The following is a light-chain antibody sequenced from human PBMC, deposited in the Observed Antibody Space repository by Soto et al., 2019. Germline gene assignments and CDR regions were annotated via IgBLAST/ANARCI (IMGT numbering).Light chain of an antibody. CDR2: GAS. Sequence: EIVMTQSPGTPSVSPGERVTVSCRASQYVHTSLAWYQQKSGQAPRLLIYGASIRAPGVPVRFSGSGSGTEFTLTIDSLQSEDSAVYSCQQYNQWPPTWTFGQGTKVEI. CDR1: QYVHTS. CDR3: QQYNQWPPTWT. J-gene: IGKJ1*01. V-gene: IGKV3-15*01.